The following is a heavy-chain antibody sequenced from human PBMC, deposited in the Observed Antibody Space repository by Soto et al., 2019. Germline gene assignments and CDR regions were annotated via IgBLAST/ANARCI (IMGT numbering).Heavy chain of an antibody. CDR2: IRSKAYGGTT. J-gene: IGHJ6*03. CDR1: GFTFGDYA. D-gene: IGHD3-3*01. Sequence: GWSLRLSCTASGFTFGDYAMSWFRQAPGKGLEWVGFIRSKAYGGTTEYAASVKGRFTISRDDSKSIAYLQMNSLKTEDTAVYYCTREETGNEGVLRFLEWLHYYYYMDVWGKGTTVTVSS. V-gene: IGHV3-49*03. CDR3: TREETGNEGVLRFLEWLHYYYYMDV.